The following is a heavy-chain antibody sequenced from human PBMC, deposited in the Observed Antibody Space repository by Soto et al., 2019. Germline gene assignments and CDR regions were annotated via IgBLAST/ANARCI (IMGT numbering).Heavy chain of an antibody. V-gene: IGHV4-30-2*01. D-gene: IGHD4-17*01. CDR1: GGSISSGGYS. J-gene: IGHJ1*01. Sequence: PSETLSLTCAVSGGSISSGGYSWSWIRQPPGKGLEWIGYIYHSGSTYYNPSLKSRVTISVDRSKNQFSLKLSSVTAADTAVYYCVSYGEDYGDPEEPTGYFQHWGQGTLVTVSS. CDR3: VSYGEDYGDPEEPTGYFQH. CDR2: IYHSGST.